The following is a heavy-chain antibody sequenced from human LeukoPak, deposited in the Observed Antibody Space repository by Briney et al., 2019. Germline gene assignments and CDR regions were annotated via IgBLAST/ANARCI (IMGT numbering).Heavy chain of an antibody. V-gene: IGHV4-34*01. CDR1: GGSFSGSY. Sequence: SETLSLTCGVSGGSFSGSYWGWIRQPPGKGLEWIGEINLSGSTNYNSSLTSRVTISLDTSKNQFSLNLRSVTTADTAVYYCARVSISLFGVVTPHFDSWGQGTLVAVSS. CDR3: ARVSISLFGVVTPHFDS. D-gene: IGHD3-3*01. CDR2: INLSGST. J-gene: IGHJ4*02.